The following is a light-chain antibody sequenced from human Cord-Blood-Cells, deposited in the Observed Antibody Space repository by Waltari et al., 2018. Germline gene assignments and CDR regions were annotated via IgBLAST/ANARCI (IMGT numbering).Light chain of an antibody. Sequence: DIQMTQSPSSLSASVGDRVTITCQASQDISNNLNWYQQKPGKAPKLLIYDASNVETGVPSRFSGSGSGTDFTFTISSLQPEDIATYYCQQYDNLPTFGGGTKVEIK. CDR2: DAS. J-gene: IGKJ4*01. V-gene: IGKV1-33*01. CDR1: QDISNN. CDR3: QQYDNLPT.